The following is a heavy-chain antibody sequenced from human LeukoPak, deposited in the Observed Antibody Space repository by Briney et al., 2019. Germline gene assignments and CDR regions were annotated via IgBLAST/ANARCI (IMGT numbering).Heavy chain of an antibody. Sequence: PGGSLRLSCAASGFTFSSYAMSWVRQAPGKGLEWVSAISSSGGSTYYADSVEGRFTVSRDNSKSTLYLQMNSLRAEDTAVYYCAKEIVGVTIGSYYFDYWGQGTLVTVSS. D-gene: IGHD1-26*01. CDR3: AKEIVGVTIGSYYFDY. J-gene: IGHJ4*02. CDR1: GFTFSSYA. V-gene: IGHV3-23*01. CDR2: ISSSGGST.